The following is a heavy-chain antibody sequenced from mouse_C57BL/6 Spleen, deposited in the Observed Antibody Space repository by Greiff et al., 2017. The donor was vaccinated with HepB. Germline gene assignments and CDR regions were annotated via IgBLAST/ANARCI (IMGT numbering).Heavy chain of an antibody. Sequence: QVQLKQPGAELVRPGSSVKLSCKASGYTFTSYWMDWVKQRPGQGLEWIGNIYPSDSETHYNQKFKDKATLTVDKSSSTAYMQLSSLTSEDSAVYYCARYGNWLGYWGQGTTLTVSS. CDR3: ARYGNWLGY. CDR1: GYTFTSYW. J-gene: IGHJ2*01. D-gene: IGHD2-1*01. CDR2: IYPSDSET. V-gene: IGHV1-61*01.